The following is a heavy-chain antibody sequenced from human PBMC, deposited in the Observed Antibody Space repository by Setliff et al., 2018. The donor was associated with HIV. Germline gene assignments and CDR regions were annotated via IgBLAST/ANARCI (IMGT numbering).Heavy chain of an antibody. CDR2: IYPADSDT. CDR1: GYNFTSFW. D-gene: IGHD3-10*01. J-gene: IGHJ4*02. V-gene: IGHV5-51*01. CDR3: ARLPSLLWFGELNYYFDY. Sequence: GESLKISCKGSGYNFTSFWIVWVRQMPGKGLEWMGIIYPADSDTRYSPSFQGQVTISADKSISTAFLQWRSLKASDTAIYYCARLPSLLWFGELNYYFDYWGQGTLVTVSS.